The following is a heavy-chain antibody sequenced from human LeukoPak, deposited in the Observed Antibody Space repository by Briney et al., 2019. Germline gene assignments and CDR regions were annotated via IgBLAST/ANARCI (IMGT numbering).Heavy chain of an antibody. V-gene: IGHV4-38-2*02. J-gene: IGHJ6*03. CDR1: GYSVSGPYC. CDR2: IYDSGTT. Sequence: PSETLSLTCTVSGYSVSGPYCWGWIRQPPGRGLEWIGTIYDSGTTYYNPSLKSRVTISIGTSKNQFSLNLSSVTAADTAVYYCARHQYYDSRGSHYYSYYYMDVWGKGTTVTVSS. D-gene: IGHD3-22*01. CDR3: ARHQYYDSRGSHYYSYYYMDV.